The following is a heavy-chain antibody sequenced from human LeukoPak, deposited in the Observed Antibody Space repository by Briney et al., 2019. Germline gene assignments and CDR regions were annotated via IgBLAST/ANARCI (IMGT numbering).Heavy chain of an antibody. D-gene: IGHD5-12*01. Sequence: SETLSLTCAVSGYSISSGYYWGWIRQPPGKGLEWIGSIYHSGSTYYNPSLKSRVTISVDTSKNQFSLKLSSVTAADTAVYYCARIVAPLLLFDYWGQGTLVTVSS. V-gene: IGHV4-38-2*01. CDR2: IYHSGST. J-gene: IGHJ4*02. CDR1: GYSISSGYY. CDR3: ARIVAPLLLFDY.